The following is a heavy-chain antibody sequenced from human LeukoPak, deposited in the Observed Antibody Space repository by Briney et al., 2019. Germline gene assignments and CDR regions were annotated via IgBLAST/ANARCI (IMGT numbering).Heavy chain of an antibody. D-gene: IGHD3-10*01. V-gene: IGHV1-18*01. CDR3: ARDPPRRYYYGSGRPNPLDY. Sequence: ASVKVSCKASGYTFTSYGISWVRQAPGQGLEWMGWISAYNGNTNYAQKLQGRVTMTTDTSTSTAYMELRSLRSDDTAVYYCARDPPRRYYYGSGRPNPLDYWGQGTLVTVSS. CDR2: ISAYNGNT. J-gene: IGHJ4*02. CDR1: GYTFTSYG.